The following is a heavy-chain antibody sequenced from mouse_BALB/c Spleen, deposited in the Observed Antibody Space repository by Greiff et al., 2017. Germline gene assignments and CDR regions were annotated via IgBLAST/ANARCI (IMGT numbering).Heavy chain of an antibody. J-gene: IGHJ3*01. CDR1: GFNIKDTY. CDR3: ARGGYYGNYVFAY. V-gene: IGHV14-3*02. CDR2: IDPANGNT. D-gene: IGHD2-1*01. Sequence: EVQLQQSGAELVKPGASVKLFCTASGFNIKDTYMHWVKQRPEQGLEWIGRIDPANGNTKYDPKFQGKATITADTSSNTAYLQLSSLTSEDTAVYYCARGGYYGNYVFAYWGQGTLVTVSA.